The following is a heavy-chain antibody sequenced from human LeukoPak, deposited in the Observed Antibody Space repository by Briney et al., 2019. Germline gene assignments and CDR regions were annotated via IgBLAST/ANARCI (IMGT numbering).Heavy chain of an antibody. J-gene: IGHJ4*02. CDR1: GFTLSRYD. Sequence: GRSLRLSCAASGFTLSRYDMHWVRQAPGKGLEWVAIISYDGSDKYYADSVKGRFTISRDNSKNTLYVQMNSLGPEDTALYYCARDRGYCSGGSSYSAFDYWGQGTLVTVSS. CDR3: ARDRGYCSGGSSYSAFDY. CDR2: ISYDGSDK. D-gene: IGHD2-15*01. V-gene: IGHV3-30*04.